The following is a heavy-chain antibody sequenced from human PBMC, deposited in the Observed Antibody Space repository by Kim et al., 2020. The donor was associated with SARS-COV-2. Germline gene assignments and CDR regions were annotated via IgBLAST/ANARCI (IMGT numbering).Heavy chain of an antibody. CDR2: IKQDGSEK. V-gene: IGHV3-7*01. D-gene: IGHD5-12*01. Sequence: GGSLRLSCAASGFTFSSYWMSWVRQAPGKGLEWVANIKQDGSEKYYVDSVKGRFTISRDNAKNSLYLQMNSLRAEDTAVYYCARETGIVATSKPYYFDYWGQGTLVTVSS. CDR1: GFTFSSYW. J-gene: IGHJ4*02. CDR3: ARETGIVATSKPYYFDY.